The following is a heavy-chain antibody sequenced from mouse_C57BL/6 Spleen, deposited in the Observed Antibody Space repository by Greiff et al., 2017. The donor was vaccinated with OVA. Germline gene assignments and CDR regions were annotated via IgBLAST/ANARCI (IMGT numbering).Heavy chain of an antibody. J-gene: IGHJ1*03. CDR2: IYPGDGDT. V-gene: IGHV1-82*01. CDR3: VLYYGSSYWYFDV. CDR1: GYAFSSSW. D-gene: IGHD1-1*01. Sequence: QVQLQQSGPELVKPGASVKISCKASGYAFSSSWMNWVKQRPGKGLEWIGRIYPGDGDTNYNGKFKGKATLTADKSSSTAYMQLSSLTSEDSAVDFCVLYYGSSYWYFDVWGTGTTVTVSS.